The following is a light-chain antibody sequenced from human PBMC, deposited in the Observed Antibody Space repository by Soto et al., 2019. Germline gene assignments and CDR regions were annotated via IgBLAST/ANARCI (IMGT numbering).Light chain of an antibody. Sequence: QSVLTQPPSASGTPGQRVTISCSGSSSNIGSNYVYWYQQLPGTVPQLLIYRNSERPSGVPDRFSGSKSGTSASLDISGLRSEDEADYYCAAWDDSLSGVVFGGGTKVTVL. V-gene: IGLV1-47*01. CDR3: AAWDDSLSGVV. J-gene: IGLJ2*01. CDR1: SSNIGSNY. CDR2: RNS.